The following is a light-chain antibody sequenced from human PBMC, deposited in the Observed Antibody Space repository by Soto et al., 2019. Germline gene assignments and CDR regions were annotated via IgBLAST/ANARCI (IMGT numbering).Light chain of an antibody. Sequence: EIVLTQSPATLSLSPGVRATLSCRASQSVSSYLAWYQQKPGQAPRLLIYDASNRATGIPARFSGSGSGTDFTITISSLEPEDFAVYYCQQRSNTFGQGTKLEIK. V-gene: IGKV3-11*01. CDR3: QQRSNT. CDR1: QSVSSY. CDR2: DAS. J-gene: IGKJ2*01.